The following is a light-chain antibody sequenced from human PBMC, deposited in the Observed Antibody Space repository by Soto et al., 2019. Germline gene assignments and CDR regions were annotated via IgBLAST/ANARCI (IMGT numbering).Light chain of an antibody. CDR1: QSVSSSY. J-gene: IGKJ5*01. Sequence: EIVLTQSPGTLSLSPGERATLSCRASQSVSSSYLAWYQQKPGQAPRLLIYGASSRATGIPDRFRGSGSGTDFTLTISRLEPEDFAVYYCQQYGSSRITFGQGTRLEIK. CDR3: QQYGSSRIT. V-gene: IGKV3-20*01. CDR2: GAS.